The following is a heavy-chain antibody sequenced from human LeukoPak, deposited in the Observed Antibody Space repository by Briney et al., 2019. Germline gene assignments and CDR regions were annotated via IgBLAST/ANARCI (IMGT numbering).Heavy chain of an antibody. CDR3: ARGPGSSGGAYVGDY. CDR1: GFTFSNHW. V-gene: IGHV3-74*01. CDR2: SDGGGSST. J-gene: IGHJ4*01. D-gene: IGHD3-22*01. Sequence: PGGSLRLSCEASGFTFSNHWMHWVRQVPGKGLVWVSRSDGGGSSTSYADSVKGRFSISRDNAKSTLYLQMNSLRAEDTAVYYCARGPGSSGGAYVGDYWGHGTLVTVSS.